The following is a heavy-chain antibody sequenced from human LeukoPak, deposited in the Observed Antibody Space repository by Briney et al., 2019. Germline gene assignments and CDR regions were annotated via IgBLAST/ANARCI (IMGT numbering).Heavy chain of an antibody. CDR1: GFTFSTYC. Sequence: GGSLRLSCAASGFTFSTYCMSWVRQAPGKRLEWVANIRQDGSEISYVDSVKGRFTISRDNAKSSLFLQMNRLRAEDTAVYYCARDEYGPLDPWGQGTLVTVSS. CDR3: ARDEYGPLDP. CDR2: IRQDGSEI. V-gene: IGHV3-7*01. J-gene: IGHJ5*02. D-gene: IGHD2/OR15-2a*01.